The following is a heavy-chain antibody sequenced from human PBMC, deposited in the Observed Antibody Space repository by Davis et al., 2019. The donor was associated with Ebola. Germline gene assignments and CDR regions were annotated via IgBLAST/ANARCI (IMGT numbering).Heavy chain of an antibody. J-gene: IGHJ3*02. CDR3: ARGHLTEVISGAMRGAFDI. CDR1: GFIFSDYL. Sequence: GESLKISCAASGFIFSDYLMSWVRQAPGKGLVWVSRIKSDGSDTIYADFVKGRFTISRNNAKKTLYLQMNSLRADDTAIYYCARGHLTEVISGAMRGAFDIWGQGTMLTVSS. V-gene: IGHV3-74*01. D-gene: IGHD2-2*01. CDR2: IKSDGSDT.